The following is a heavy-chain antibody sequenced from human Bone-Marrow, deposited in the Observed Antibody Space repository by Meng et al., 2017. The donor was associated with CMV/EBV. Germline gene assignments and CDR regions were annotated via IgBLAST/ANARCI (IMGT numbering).Heavy chain of an antibody. CDR2: ISFDGKDK. CDR3: ARDSIHCSSTSCYIDY. J-gene: IGHJ4*02. Sequence: GESLKISCAASGFTFSSNPMHWVRQAPGKGLEWVAFISFDGKDKFYANSVKGRFTISRDNSKSTLYVQMNSLRVEDTAVYYCARDSIHCSSTSCYIDYWGQGTLVTVSS. CDR1: GFTFSSNP. D-gene: IGHD2-2*01. V-gene: IGHV3-30*04.